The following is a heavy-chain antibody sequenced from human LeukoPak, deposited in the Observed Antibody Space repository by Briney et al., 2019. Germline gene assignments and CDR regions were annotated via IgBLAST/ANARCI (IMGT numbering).Heavy chain of an antibody. CDR3: ATHWVSEY. D-gene: IGHD3-16*01. V-gene: IGHV3-7*01. CDR1: GFTFSSYW. CDR2: IKQNGSEE. J-gene: IGHJ4*02. Sequence: GGPLRLSCAVSGFTFSSYWMSWARQAPGKGLEWLANIKQNGSEENYVDSVRGRFTSSRDNAKNSLYLQMNSLRVEDTAMYYCATHWVSEYWGRGTLVNVSS.